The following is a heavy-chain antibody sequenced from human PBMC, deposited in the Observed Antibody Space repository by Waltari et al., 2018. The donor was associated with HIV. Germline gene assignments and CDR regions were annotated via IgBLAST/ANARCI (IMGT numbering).Heavy chain of an antibody. D-gene: IGHD5-18*01. J-gene: IGHJ4*02. CDR1: GFSLSTYRMS. CDR2: IDWNNYK. V-gene: IGHV2-70*15. Sequence: QVTLRESGPALVKPTQTLTLTCTFSGFSLSTYRMSVSWIRQPPGKALEWLTRIDWNNYKYYNIFLKTRLTIFKDNTKNQVVLIMTNMDPVDTATYYCARVKSIGYAYEYDFWGQGTLVTVSS. CDR3: ARVKSIGYAYEYDF.